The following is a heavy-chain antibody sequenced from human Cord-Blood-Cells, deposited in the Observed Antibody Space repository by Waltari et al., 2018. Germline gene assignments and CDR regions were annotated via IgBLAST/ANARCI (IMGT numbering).Heavy chain of an antibody. CDR2: ISSSGSTI. CDR3: ARDKSAYYDFWSGYYYFDY. J-gene: IGHJ4*02. V-gene: IGHV3-48*03. Sequence: EVQLVESGGGLVQPGGCLRLSCAASAFTFSSYEMMWVRQATGTGEEWVSYISSSGSTIYYADAGKGRFTISRDNAKNSLYLQMNSLRAEDTAVYYCARDKSAYYDFWSGYYYFDYWGQGTLVTVSS. CDR1: AFTFSSYE. D-gene: IGHD3-3*01.